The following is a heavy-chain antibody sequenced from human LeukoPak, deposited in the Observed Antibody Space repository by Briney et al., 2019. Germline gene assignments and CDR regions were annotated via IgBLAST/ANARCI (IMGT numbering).Heavy chain of an antibody. Sequence: PSETLSLTCTVSGGSISSYYWSWIRQPPGKGLEWIGYIYYSGSTNYNPSLKSRVTISVDTSKNQFSLKLSSVTAADTAVYYCAGWEYSSSWGSFDPWGQGTLVTVSS. CDR2: IYYSGST. CDR1: GGSISSYY. CDR3: AGWEYSSSWGSFDP. J-gene: IGHJ5*02. D-gene: IGHD6-13*01. V-gene: IGHV4-59*08.